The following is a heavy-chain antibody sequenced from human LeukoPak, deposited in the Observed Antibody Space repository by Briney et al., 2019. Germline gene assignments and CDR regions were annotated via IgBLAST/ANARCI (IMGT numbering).Heavy chain of an antibody. D-gene: IGHD4-17*01. CDR3: ARGPGGLRPDY. V-gene: IGHV4-59*01. Sequence: SETLSLTCTVSGRSISSYYWSWLRQPPGKGLEWIGYIYYSGSTNYNPSLKSRVTISIDTSKNQFSLKLSSVTAADTAVYYCARGPGGLRPDYWGQGTLVTVSS. CDR2: IYYSGST. J-gene: IGHJ4*02. CDR1: GRSISSYY.